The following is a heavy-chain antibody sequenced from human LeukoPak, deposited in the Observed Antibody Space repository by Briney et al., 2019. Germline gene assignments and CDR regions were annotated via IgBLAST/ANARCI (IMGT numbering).Heavy chain of an antibody. CDR3: AKGGVVPAAAIYYYYYMDV. V-gene: IGHV3-23*01. J-gene: IGHJ6*03. D-gene: IGHD2-2*01. CDR2: ISGRDGTT. CDR1: GFTFSPHA. Sequence: GGSLRLSCAASGFTFSPHAMSWVRQAPGKGLEWVSVISGRDGTTYYADSVKGRFTISRDNSRNMLYLQMNSLRAEDTAVYYCAKGGVVPAAAIYYYYYMDVWGKGTTVTVSS.